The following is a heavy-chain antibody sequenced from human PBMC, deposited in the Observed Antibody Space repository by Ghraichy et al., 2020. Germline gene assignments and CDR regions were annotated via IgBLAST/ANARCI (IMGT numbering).Heavy chain of an antibody. CDR3: ARDFNYGDPSY. CDR2: IKSDGSST. J-gene: IGHJ4*02. V-gene: IGHV3-74*01. D-gene: IGHD4-17*01. CDR1: GFTFSNYW. Sequence: GGSLRLSCAASGFTFSNYWMYWVRQAPGEGLVWVSYIKSDGSSTSYADSVKGRFTTSRDNAKNKLYLQMSSLRIEDTAVYYCARDFNYGDPSYWGQETLVTVSS.